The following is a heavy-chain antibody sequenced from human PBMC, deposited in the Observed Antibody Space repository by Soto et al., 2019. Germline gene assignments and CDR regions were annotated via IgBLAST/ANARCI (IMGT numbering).Heavy chain of an antibody. Sequence: PGGSLRLSCAASGFSFSNYAMHWVRQAPGKGLEWVAVIWYDGSNKYYADSVKGRFTISKDNSQNTLYLQMNSLRAEDTAVYYCTRDPYGGSRYYFDSWGQGTLVTVS. CDR1: GFSFSNYA. J-gene: IGHJ4*02. CDR3: TRDPYGGSRYYFDS. D-gene: IGHD1-26*01. V-gene: IGHV3-33*01. CDR2: IWYDGSNK.